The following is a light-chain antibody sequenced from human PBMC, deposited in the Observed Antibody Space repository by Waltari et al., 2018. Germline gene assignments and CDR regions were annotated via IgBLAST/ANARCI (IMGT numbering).Light chain of an antibody. CDR2: AAS. J-gene: IGKJ5*01. Sequence: DIQMTQSPSSLSASVGDRFTIPCRASQSISSYLNWYQQKPGKAPKLLIYAASSLQSGVPSRFSGSGSGTDFTLTISSLQPEDFATYYCQQSYSTPPITFGQGTRLEIK. CDR1: QSISSY. CDR3: QQSYSTPPIT. V-gene: IGKV1-39*01.